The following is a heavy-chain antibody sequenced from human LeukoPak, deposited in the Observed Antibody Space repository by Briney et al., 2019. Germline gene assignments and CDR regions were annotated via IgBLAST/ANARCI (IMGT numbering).Heavy chain of an antibody. CDR3: ARDHRGVTDYFDY. D-gene: IGHD3-10*01. CDR1: GFTFSSYA. V-gene: IGHV3-30-3*01. J-gene: IGHJ4*02. CDR2: ISYDGSNK. Sequence: TGGSLRLSGAASGFTFSSYAMHWVHQAPGKGLEWVAVISYDGSNKYYADSVKGRFTISRDNSKNTLYLQMNSLRAEDTAVYYCARDHRGVTDYFDYWGQGTLVTVSS.